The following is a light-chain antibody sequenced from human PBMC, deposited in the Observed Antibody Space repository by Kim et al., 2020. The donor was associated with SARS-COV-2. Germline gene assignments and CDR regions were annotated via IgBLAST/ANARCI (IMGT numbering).Light chain of an antibody. CDR2: SAS. CDR1: QSVSSN. V-gene: IGKV3D-15*01. CDR3: QQYNNWPYT. Sequence: SVSPGERATLSCRASQSVSSNLAWYQQKPGQAPRLLIYSASTRPTGIPARFSGSGSGTEFTLTISSLQSEHFALYYCQQYNNWPYTFGQGTKLEI. J-gene: IGKJ2*01.